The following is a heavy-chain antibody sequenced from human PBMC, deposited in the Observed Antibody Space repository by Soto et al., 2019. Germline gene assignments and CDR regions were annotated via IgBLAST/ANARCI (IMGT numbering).Heavy chain of an antibody. J-gene: IGHJ5*02. V-gene: IGHV1-69*13. D-gene: IGHD3-22*01. CDR2: IIPIFGTA. CDR1: GGTFSSYA. Sequence: SVKVSCKASGGTFSSYAISWVRQAPGQGLEWMGGIIPIFGTANYAQKFQGRVTITADESTSTAYMELSSLRSEDTAVYYCARDLTYYYDSSGYGLDPWGQGTLVTVSS. CDR3: ARDLTYYYDSSGYGLDP.